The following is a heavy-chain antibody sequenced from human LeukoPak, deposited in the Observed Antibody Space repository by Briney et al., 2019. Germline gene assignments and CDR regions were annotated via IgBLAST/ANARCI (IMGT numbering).Heavy chain of an antibody. CDR2: ITSDGST. V-gene: IGHV3-23*01. CDR3: AKRAFYDGGGFPFEY. D-gene: IGHD3-22*01. J-gene: IGHJ4*02. Sequence: GGSLRLSCAASGLTLRRYMMMCVRQAPGQGLEWVSTITSDGSTFYVDSVRGRFTISRDNSKNTLYLQMSSLRVEDTAVYYCAKRAFYDGGGFPFEYWGQGTLVTVSS. CDR1: GLTLRRYM.